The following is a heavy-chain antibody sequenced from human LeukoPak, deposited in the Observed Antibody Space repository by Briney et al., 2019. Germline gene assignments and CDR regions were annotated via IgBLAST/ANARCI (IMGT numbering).Heavy chain of an antibody. CDR3: AIVGATAPFDY. V-gene: IGHV3-21*01. D-gene: IGHD1-26*01. Sequence: GGSLRLSCAASGFTLSQYAMHWVRQAPGKGLEWVSSISSSSSYIYYADSVKGRFTISRDNAKNSLYLQMNSLRAEDTAVYYCAIVGATAPFDYWGQGTLVAVSS. J-gene: IGHJ4*02. CDR2: ISSSSSYI. CDR1: GFTLSQYA.